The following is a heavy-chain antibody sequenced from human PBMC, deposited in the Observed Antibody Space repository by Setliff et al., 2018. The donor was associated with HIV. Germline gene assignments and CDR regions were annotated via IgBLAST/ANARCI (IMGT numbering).Heavy chain of an antibody. D-gene: IGHD6-19*01. V-gene: IGHV5-51*01. CDR3: ARQRTSGWYGHGAFDI. Sequence: GESLKISCKDSGYSFSNYWIGWVRQMPGKGLEWMGIIYPGDSETRYSPSFQGQVTISADKSIGTAYLQWSSLKASDTAMYYCARQRTSGWYGHGAFDIWGQGTMVTVSS. J-gene: IGHJ3*02. CDR2: IYPGDSET. CDR1: GYSFSNYW.